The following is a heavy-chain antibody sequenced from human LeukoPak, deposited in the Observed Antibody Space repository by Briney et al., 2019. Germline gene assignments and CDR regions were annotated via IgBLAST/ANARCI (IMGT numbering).Heavy chain of an antibody. D-gene: IGHD4-23*01. J-gene: IGHJ4*02. CDR3: ARTRPKVGTPTFDY. CDR2: ISISGSTT. Sequence: PGGSLRLSCAASGFTFSSYEMNWVRQAPGKGLERVSYISISGSTTYYTDSVKGRFTIPRDKAKNTLYLQMNSLRDEDTPVYHCARTRPKVGTPTFDYWGQGTLVTVSS. V-gene: IGHV3-48*03. CDR1: GFTFSSYE.